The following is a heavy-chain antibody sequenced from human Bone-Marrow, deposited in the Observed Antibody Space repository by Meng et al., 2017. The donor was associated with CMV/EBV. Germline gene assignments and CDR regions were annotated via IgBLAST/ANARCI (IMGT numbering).Heavy chain of an antibody. CDR3: AKDGPEGGGPGYYYYGMDV. CDR2: ISYDGSNK. J-gene: IGHJ6*02. V-gene: IGHV3-30*04. CDR1: GFTFRSFS. D-gene: IGHD6-25*01. Sequence: GESLKISCAASGFTFRSFSMHWVRQAPGKGLEWVAFISYDGSNKYYTDSVKGRFTISRDNSKNTLYLQMNSLRAEDTAVYYCAKDGPEGGGPGYYYYGMDVWGQGTLVTVSS.